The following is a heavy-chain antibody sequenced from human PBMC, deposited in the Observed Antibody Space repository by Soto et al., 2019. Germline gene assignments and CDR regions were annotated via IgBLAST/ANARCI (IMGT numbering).Heavy chain of an antibody. J-gene: IGHJ4*02. Sequence: GGSLRLSCAASGFTFSSYGMHWVRQAPGKGLEWVAVISYDGSNKYYADSVKGRFTISRDNSKNTLYLQMNSLRAEDTAVYYCAKDPARRSGSSPHGPDYWGQGTLVTVSS. D-gene: IGHD6-6*01. CDR3: AKDPARRSGSSPHGPDY. CDR1: GFTFSSYG. CDR2: ISYDGSNK. V-gene: IGHV3-30*18.